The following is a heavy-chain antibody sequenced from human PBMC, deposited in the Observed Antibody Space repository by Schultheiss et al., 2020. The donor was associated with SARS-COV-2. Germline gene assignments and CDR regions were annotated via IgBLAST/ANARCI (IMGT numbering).Heavy chain of an antibody. Sequence: SETLSLTCTVSGGSISSGGYYWSWIRQHPGKGLEWIGYIYYSGSTYYNPSLKSRVTISVDTSKNQFSLKLSSVTAADTAVYYCAREGSGSYMLRLWGQGTLVTVSS. J-gene: IGHJ4*02. D-gene: IGHD3-10*01. CDR3: AREGSGSYMLRL. V-gene: IGHV4-31*03. CDR2: IYYSGST. CDR1: GGSISSGGYY.